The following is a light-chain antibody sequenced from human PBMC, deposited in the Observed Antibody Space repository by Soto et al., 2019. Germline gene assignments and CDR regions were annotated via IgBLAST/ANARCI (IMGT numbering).Light chain of an antibody. Sequence: EFVFTQSPGTLSLSAGERATLSCRASQTVRNNYLAWYQQKPGQAPRLLIYDASSRATGIPARFSGSGSGTDFTLTISRLEPEDFAVYYCQQFSSYPLTVGGGTKGDIK. CDR2: DAS. J-gene: IGKJ4*01. CDR3: QQFSSYPLT. V-gene: IGKV3-20*01. CDR1: QTVRNNY.